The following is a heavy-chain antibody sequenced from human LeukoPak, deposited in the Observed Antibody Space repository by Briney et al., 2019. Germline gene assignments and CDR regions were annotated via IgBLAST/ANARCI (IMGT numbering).Heavy chain of an antibody. D-gene: IGHD6-13*01. CDR3: AKDAGDGYIIAVASYFDY. Sequence: GGSLRLSCAASGFTFSSYAMSWVRQAPGKGLEWVSAISGSGGSTYYADSVKGRFTISRDNSKNTLYLQMNSLRAEDTAVYYCAKDAGDGYIIAVASYFDYWGQGTLVTVSS. CDR2: ISGSGGST. J-gene: IGHJ4*02. V-gene: IGHV3-23*01. CDR1: GFTFSSYA.